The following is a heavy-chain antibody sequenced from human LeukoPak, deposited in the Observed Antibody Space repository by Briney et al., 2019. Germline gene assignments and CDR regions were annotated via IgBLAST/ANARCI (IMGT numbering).Heavy chain of an antibody. V-gene: IGHV4-4*02. D-gene: IGHD5-18*01. CDR3: ARDVGTALVTGDY. Sequence: PSETLSLTCGVSDGSISSNNWWSWVRQPPGQGLERIGEIYHSGSANYNPSLKSRVTISVDKSKNQLSLKLISVTAADTAVYYCARDVGTALVTGDYWGQGTLVTVSS. J-gene: IGHJ4*02. CDR1: DGSISSNNW. CDR2: IYHSGSA.